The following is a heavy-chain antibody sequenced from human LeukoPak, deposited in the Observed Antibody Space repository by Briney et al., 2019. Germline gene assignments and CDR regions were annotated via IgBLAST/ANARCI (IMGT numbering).Heavy chain of an antibody. CDR1: GFTFSNYD. V-gene: IGHV1-8*01. CDR3: ARGTALSSPLEY. CDR2: LNPKSGDT. D-gene: IGHD2-21*02. Sequence: AVSVKVSCKASGFTFSNYDINWVRQAPGQGLEWMGWLNPKSGDTGYAQKFQGRVAMTRNTSISTAYMEVSSLTSEDTAVYYCARGTALSSPLEYWGQGTLVTVSS. J-gene: IGHJ4*02.